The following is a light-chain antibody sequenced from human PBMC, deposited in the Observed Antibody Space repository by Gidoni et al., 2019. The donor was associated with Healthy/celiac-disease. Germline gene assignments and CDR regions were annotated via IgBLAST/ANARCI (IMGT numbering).Light chain of an antibody. J-gene: IGKJ1*01. CDR3: QQYYSYPRT. Sequence: ALLITQSPSPFSASTGDSVTITCRPSQGSSSYLAWYQQKPGKAPKLLIYAASTFQSGVPSRFSGSGSGTDFTLTISCLQSEDFATYYCQQYYSYPRTFGQGTKVEIK. CDR1: QGSSSY. CDR2: AAS. V-gene: IGKV1-8*01.